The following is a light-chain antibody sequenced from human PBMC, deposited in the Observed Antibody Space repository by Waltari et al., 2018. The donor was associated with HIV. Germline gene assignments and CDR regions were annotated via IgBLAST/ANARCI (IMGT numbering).Light chain of an antibody. Sequence: QSVLTPPPSASGTPGQRVTIYCSGSHSTIGINIVTSYQQLPGTSPKLLIYWAKQRPSGVPGRFSGSKSCTSASLAICGLRSEDEADYYCAAWDDSLSGRVFGGGTNLAVL. CDR2: WAK. J-gene: IGLJ3*02. CDR1: HSTIGINI. CDR3: AAWDDSLSGRV. V-gene: IGLV1-47*01.